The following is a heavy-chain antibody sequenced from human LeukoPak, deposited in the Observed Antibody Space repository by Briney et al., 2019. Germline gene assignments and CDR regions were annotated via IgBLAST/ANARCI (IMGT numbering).Heavy chain of an antibody. CDR3: AKDRSGYCGGTSCLLFDY. J-gene: IGHJ4*02. V-gene: IGHV1-18*01. Sequence: ASVTVSCTASGYNFPSHGISWVRQPPGQGLEWRGWISVYIGNTNYAQRLQGRVSMTTDTSTTTAYMELTSLTSDDTAVYYCAKDRSGYCGGTSCLLFDYWGQGTLVTVSS. CDR1: GYNFPSHG. D-gene: IGHD2-15*01. CDR2: ISVYIGNT.